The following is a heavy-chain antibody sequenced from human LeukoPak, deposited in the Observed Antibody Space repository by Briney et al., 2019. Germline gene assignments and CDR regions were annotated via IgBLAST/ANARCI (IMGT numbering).Heavy chain of an antibody. CDR3: ARVDGYHLGDFDI. V-gene: IGHV4-39*02. CDR1: GGSISSSSYY. Sequence: SETLSLTCTVSGGSISSSSYYWGWIRQPPGKGLEWIGSIYHSGSTYHNPSLKSRVTISVDTSKNQFSLNLNSVTAADTAVYYCARVDGYHLGDFDIWGQGTMVTVSS. CDR2: IYHSGST. J-gene: IGHJ3*02. D-gene: IGHD5-24*01.